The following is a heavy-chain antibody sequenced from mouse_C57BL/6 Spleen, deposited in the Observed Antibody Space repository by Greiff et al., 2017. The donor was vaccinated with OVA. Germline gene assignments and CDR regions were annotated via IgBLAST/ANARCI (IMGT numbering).Heavy chain of an antibody. CDR1: GYTFTSYW. CDR2: IHPNSGST. Sequence: QVQLQQPGAELVKPGASVKLSCKASGYTFTSYWMHWVKQRPGQGLEWIGMIHPNSGSTNYNEKFKSKATLTVDKSSSTAYMQLSSLTSEDSAVYYCASAPDYGSSYYWYFDVWGTGTTVTVSS. J-gene: IGHJ1*03. V-gene: IGHV1-64*01. CDR3: ASAPDYGSSYYWYFDV. D-gene: IGHD1-1*01.